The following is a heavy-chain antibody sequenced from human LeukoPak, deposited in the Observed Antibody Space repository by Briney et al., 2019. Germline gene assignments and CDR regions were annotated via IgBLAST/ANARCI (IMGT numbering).Heavy chain of an antibody. CDR3: ARGGFRYSSGWYGRESWFDP. J-gene: IGHJ5*02. CDR2: INHSGST. V-gene: IGHV4-34*01. D-gene: IGHD6-19*01. CDR1: GGSFSGYY. Sequence: SETLSLTCAVYGGSFSGYYWSWIRQPPGKGLEWIGEINHSGSTNYNPSLKSRVTISVDTSKNQFSLKLSSVTAADTAVYYCARGGFRYSSGWYGRESWFDPWGQGTLVTVSS.